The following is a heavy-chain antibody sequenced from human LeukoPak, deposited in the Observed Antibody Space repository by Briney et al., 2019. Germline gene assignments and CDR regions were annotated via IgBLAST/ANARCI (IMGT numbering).Heavy chain of an antibody. CDR2: INHSGST. J-gene: IGHJ3*02. CDR3: ASSSGYYSDAFDI. V-gene: IGHV4-34*01. Sequence: TSQTLSLTCAVYGGSFSGYYWSWIRQPPGKGLEWIGEINHSGSTNYNPSLKSRVTISVDTSKNQFSLKLSSVTAADTAVYYCASSSGYYSDAFDIWGQGTMVTVSS. CDR1: GGSFSGYY. D-gene: IGHD3-22*01.